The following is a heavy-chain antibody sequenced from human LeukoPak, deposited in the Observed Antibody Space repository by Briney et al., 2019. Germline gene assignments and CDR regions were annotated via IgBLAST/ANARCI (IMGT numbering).Heavy chain of an antibody. CDR3: ARDPPSGSPCDY. CDR2: ISAYNGNT. CDR1: GYTFTSYG. V-gene: IGHV1-18*01. Sequence: ASVKVSCKASGYTFTSYGISWVRQAPGQGLEWMGWISAYNGNTNYAQKLQGRVTMTTDTSTSTAYMELRSLRSDDTAVYYRARDPPSGSPCDYWGQGTLVTVSS. J-gene: IGHJ4*02. D-gene: IGHD1-26*01.